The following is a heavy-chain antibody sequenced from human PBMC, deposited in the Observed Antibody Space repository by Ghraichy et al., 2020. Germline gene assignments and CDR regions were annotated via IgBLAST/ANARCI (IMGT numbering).Heavy chain of an antibody. V-gene: IGHV4-31*03. CDR2: IYYSGNT. CDR3: AGRAAAAYYYYGMDV. J-gene: IGHJ6*02. Sequence: SETLSLTCTVSGGSISSGGYYWSWIRQHPGKGLEWIGYIYYSGNTYYNPSLKSRVTISVDTSKNQFSLKLSSVTAADTAVYYCAGRAAAAYYYYGMDVWGQGTTVTVSS. CDR1: GGSISSGGYY. D-gene: IGHD6-25*01.